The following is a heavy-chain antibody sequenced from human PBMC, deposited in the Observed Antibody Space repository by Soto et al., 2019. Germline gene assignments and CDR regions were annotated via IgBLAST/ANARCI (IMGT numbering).Heavy chain of an antibody. V-gene: IGHV3-7*01. Sequence: GGSLRLSCAASGFTFSSYWISWVRQAPGKGLDWVANIKQDGSEKYYAESVKGRFTISRDNAKNSRYLQMNSLRAADTAVYYCARDTEQQLPSDEYWGQGTMVTVSS. J-gene: IGHJ4*02. CDR2: IKQDGSEK. CDR3: ARDTEQQLPSDEY. D-gene: IGHD6-13*01. CDR1: GFTFSSYW.